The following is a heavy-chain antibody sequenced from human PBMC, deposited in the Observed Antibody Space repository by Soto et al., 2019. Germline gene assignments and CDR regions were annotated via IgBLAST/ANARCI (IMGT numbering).Heavy chain of an antibody. CDR3: ARDYSSSWYVDGVAFVI. Sequence: ASVKVSCKASGYTFTSYGISWVRQAPGQGLEWMGWISAYNGNTNYAQKLQGRVTMTTDTSTSTAYMELRSLRSDDTAVYYCARDYSSSWYVDGVAFVIWCQGPMFTVS. D-gene: IGHD6-13*01. J-gene: IGHJ3*02. V-gene: IGHV1-18*01. CDR2: ISAYNGNT. CDR1: GYTFTSYG.